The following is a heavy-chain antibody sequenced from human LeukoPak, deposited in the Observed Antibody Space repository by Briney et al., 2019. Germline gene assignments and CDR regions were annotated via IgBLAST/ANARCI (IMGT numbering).Heavy chain of an antibody. J-gene: IGHJ4*02. Sequence: PGGSLRLSCAASGFTFSSYSMNWVRQAPGKGLEWVSSISSSSSYIYYADSVKGRFTISRDNAKNSLYLQMNSLRAEDTAVYYCANQRGIAVADRYYFDYWGQGTLVTVSS. V-gene: IGHV3-21*01. D-gene: IGHD6-19*01. CDR1: GFTFSSYS. CDR2: ISSSSSYI. CDR3: ANQRGIAVADRYYFDY.